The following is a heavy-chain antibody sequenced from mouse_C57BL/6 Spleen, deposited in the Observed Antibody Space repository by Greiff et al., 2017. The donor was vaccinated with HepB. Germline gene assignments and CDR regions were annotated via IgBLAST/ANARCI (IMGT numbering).Heavy chain of an antibody. J-gene: IGHJ1*03. CDR2: ISGGGGNT. Sequence: DVMLVESGGGLVKPGGSLKLSCAASGFTFSSYTMSWVRQTPEKRLEWVATISGGGGNTYYPDSVKGRFTISRDNAKNTLYLQMSSLRSEDTALYYCARHMVTTWYFDVWGTGTTVTVSS. D-gene: IGHD2-2*01. V-gene: IGHV5-9*01. CDR3: ARHMVTTWYFDV. CDR1: GFTFSSYT.